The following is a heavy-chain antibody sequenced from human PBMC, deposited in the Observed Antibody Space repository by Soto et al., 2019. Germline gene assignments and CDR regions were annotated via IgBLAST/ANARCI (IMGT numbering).Heavy chain of an antibody. Sequence: EVQLVESGGDLAQPGGSLRLSCAASGFTLSNFWVKWVRQAPGKGLEWVANIKQGGIEKNYVDSVKGRFTISRDDTKNSLFLQMNNLRAEDTAVYYCLVTTSAFDIWGRGTTVTVSS. CDR3: LVTTSAFDI. CDR2: IKQGGIEK. J-gene: IGHJ3*02. V-gene: IGHV3-7*01. CDR1: GFTLSNFW. D-gene: IGHD4-17*01.